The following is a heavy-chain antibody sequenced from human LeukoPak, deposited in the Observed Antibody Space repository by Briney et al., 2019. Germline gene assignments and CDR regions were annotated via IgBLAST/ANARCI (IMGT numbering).Heavy chain of an antibody. V-gene: IGHV1-2*02. CDR3: VRDRGAEQQLSSWFDP. J-gene: IGHJ5*02. CDR2: INPNTGIT. CDR1: GYTFTGFY. Sequence: GASVKVSCKASGYTFTGFYMHFVRQAPGQGLEWMGWINPNTGITNHAQQFEGRVTMTRDTSISTAYMELSRLRSDDTAVYYCVRDRGAEQQLSSWFDPWGQGTLVTVSS. D-gene: IGHD6-13*01.